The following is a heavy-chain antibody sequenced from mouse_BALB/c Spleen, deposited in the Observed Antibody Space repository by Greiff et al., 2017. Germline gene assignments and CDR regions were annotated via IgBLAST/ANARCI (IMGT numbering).Heavy chain of an antibody. CDR2: IWAGGST. CDR1: GFSLTSYG. CDR3: ARDYYYGRGVFDY. V-gene: IGHV2-9*02. Sequence: VQLQESGPGLVAPSQSLSITCTVSGFSLTSYGVHWVRQPPGKGLEWLGVIWAGGSTNYNSALMSRLSISKDNSKSQVFLKMNSLQTDDTAIYYCARDYYYGRGVFDYWGQGTTLTVSS. D-gene: IGHD1-1*01. J-gene: IGHJ2*01.